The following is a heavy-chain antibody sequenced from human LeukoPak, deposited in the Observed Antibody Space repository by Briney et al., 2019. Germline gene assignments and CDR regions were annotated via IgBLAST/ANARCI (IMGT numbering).Heavy chain of an antibody. Sequence: SETLSLTCTVSGGSISTYCWSWIRQPPGKGLEWIGYIHYSGSTNYNPSLKSRVTISVDTSKNQCSLKQSSVTAADTAVYYCARARSRSSIFGVGGTYYFDYWGQGTLVTVSS. D-gene: IGHD3-3*01. J-gene: IGHJ4*02. V-gene: IGHV4-59*01. CDR2: IHYSGST. CDR1: GGSISTYC. CDR3: ARARSRSSIFGVGGTYYFDY.